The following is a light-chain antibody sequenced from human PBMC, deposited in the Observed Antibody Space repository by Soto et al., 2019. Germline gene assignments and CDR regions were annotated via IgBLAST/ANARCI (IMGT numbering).Light chain of an antibody. CDR2: RNN. CDR3: AAWDDSLSGPVV. CDR1: SSNIGSGY. J-gene: IGLJ2*01. V-gene: IGLV1-47*01. Sequence: QSVLTQPPSTSGTPGQRVTISCSGSSSNIGSGYVYWYQQLPGTAPKLLIYRNNQRPSGVPDRFSGSKSGTSASLAISGLRSEGEADYHCAAWDDSLSGPVVFGGGTKLTVL.